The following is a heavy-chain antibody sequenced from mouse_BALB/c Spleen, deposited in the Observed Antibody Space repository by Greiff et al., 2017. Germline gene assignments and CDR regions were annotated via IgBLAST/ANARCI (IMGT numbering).Heavy chain of an antibody. V-gene: IGHV5-6-4*01. Sequence: EVKLMESGGGLVKPGGSLKLSCAASGFTFSSYTMSWVRQTPEKRLEWVATISSGGSYTYYPDSVKGRFTISRDNAKNTLYLQMSSLKSEDTAMYYCTRGGWDYFDYWGQGTTLTVSS. D-gene: IGHD1-1*02. CDR3: TRGGWDYFDY. CDR1: GFTFSSYT. CDR2: ISSGGSYT. J-gene: IGHJ2*01.